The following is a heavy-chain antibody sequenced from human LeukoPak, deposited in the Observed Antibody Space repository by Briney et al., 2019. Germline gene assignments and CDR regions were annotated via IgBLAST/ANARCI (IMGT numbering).Heavy chain of an antibody. CDR3: ARGFYSSSWSSWFDP. CDR1: GGSFSGYY. Sequence: SETLSLTCAVYGGSFSGYYWSWIRQPPGKGLEWIGEINHSGSTNYNPSLKSRVTISVDTSKNQFSLKLSSVTAADTAVYYCARGFYSSSWSSWFDPWGQGTLVTVSS. D-gene: IGHD6-13*01. J-gene: IGHJ5*02. CDR2: INHSGST. V-gene: IGHV4-34*01.